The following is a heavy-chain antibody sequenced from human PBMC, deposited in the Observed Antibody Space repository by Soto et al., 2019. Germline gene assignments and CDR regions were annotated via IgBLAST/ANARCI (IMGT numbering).Heavy chain of an antibody. CDR3: AHSLSSGWYSFPYFDS. V-gene: IGHV2-5*02. CDR1: GFSLSTSGVG. CDR2: IYWDDDK. Sequence: QITLKESGPTLVKPTQTLTLTCTFSGFSLSTSGVGVGWIRQPPGKALEWLALIYWDDDKRHSPPMKSRLTITEDTSKSQGVLTMTTVDTVDTATFYCAHSLSSGWYSFPYFDSWVEGTLDTVSS. J-gene: IGHJ4*02. D-gene: IGHD6-19*01.